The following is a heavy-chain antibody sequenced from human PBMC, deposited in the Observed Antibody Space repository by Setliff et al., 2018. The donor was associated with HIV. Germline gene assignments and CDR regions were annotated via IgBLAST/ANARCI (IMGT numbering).Heavy chain of an antibody. J-gene: IGHJ5*02. CDR2: INYSGRT. CDR1: GGSFSDFY. V-gene: IGHV4-34*01. D-gene: IGHD6-13*01. Sequence: SETLSLTCAVYGGSFSDFYWSWIRQSPGKGLEWIGDINYSGRTNYNPSLKSRATISLDTSKNQFSLKLSSVTVADTAVYYCTRLLRSGYSTTWYEGGAAWWFDPWGQGTLVTVSS. CDR3: TRLLRSGYSTTWYEGGAAWWFDP.